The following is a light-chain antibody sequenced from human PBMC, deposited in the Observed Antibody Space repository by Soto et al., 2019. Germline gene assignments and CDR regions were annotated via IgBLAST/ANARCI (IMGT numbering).Light chain of an antibody. CDR3: QQYGSSPT. Sequence: EIVLTQSRGTLSLSPGERATLSCRASQSVSSSYLAWYQQKPGQAPRLLIYGASSRATGIPDRFSGSGSGTEFTLTISRLEPEDFAVYYCQQYGSSPTFGQGTKVEIK. CDR1: QSVSSSY. V-gene: IGKV3-20*01. CDR2: GAS. J-gene: IGKJ1*01.